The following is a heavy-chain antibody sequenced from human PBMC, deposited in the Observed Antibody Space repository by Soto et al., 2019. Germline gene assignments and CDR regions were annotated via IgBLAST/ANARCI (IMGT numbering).Heavy chain of an antibody. CDR1: GGSFSGYY. V-gene: IGHV4-34*01. CDR3: ARNSGRKSDY. Sequence: KPSETLSLTCAVYGGSFSGYYWSWIRQPPGKGLEWIGEINHSGSTNYNPSLKSRVTISVDTSKNQFSLKLSSVTAADTAVYYCARNSGRKSDYWGQGTLVTVSS. CDR2: INHSGST. J-gene: IGHJ4*02. D-gene: IGHD6-19*01.